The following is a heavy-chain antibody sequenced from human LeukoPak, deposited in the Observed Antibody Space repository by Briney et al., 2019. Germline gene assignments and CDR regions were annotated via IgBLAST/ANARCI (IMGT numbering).Heavy chain of an antibody. J-gene: IGHJ3*02. Sequence: SETLSLTCTVSGGSISSGYYWGWIRQPPGKGLEWIGSGSTYYNPSLKSRVTISVDTSKNQFSLKLSSVTAADTAVYYCARETVYYDFWSGPDAFDIWGQGTMVTVSS. CDR1: GGSISSGYY. CDR2: SGST. V-gene: IGHV4-38-2*02. CDR3: ARETVYYDFWSGPDAFDI. D-gene: IGHD3-3*01.